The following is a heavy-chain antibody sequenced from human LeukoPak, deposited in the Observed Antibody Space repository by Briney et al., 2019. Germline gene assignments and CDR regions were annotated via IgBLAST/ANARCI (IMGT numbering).Heavy chain of an antibody. CDR3: ARDPHYYYDSSGYWRY. Sequence: GGSLRLSCAVSGFTFSSYWMSWVRQAPGKGLEWVANIKQDGSEKYYVDSVKGRFTISRDNAKNSLYLQMNSLRAEDTAVYYCARDPHYYYDSSGYWRYWGQGTLVTVSS. J-gene: IGHJ4*02. CDR2: IKQDGSEK. CDR1: GFTFSSYW. V-gene: IGHV3-7*01. D-gene: IGHD3-22*01.